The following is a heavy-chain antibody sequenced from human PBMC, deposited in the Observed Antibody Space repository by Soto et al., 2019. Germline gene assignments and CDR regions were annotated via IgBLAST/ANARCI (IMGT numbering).Heavy chain of an antibody. D-gene: IGHD6-13*01. CDR2: ISSSSSYI. J-gene: IGHJ6*02. CDR3: ARGIPAAGTPRYYYYGMDV. Sequence: GGSLRLSCAASGFTFSSYSMNWVRQAPGKGLEWVSSISSSSSYIYYGDSAKGRFTISRDNAKNSLYLQMNSLRAEDTAVYYCARGIPAAGTPRYYYYGMDVWGQGTTVTVSS. CDR1: GFTFSSYS. V-gene: IGHV3-21*01.